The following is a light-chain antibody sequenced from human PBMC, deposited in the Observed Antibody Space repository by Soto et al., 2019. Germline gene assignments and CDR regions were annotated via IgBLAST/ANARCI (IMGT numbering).Light chain of an antibody. CDR3: QRRSDWPLT. CDR1: QSVSSN. Sequence: MTQSPATLSVSPGERATLSCRASQSVSSNLAWYQQKPGQAPRLLIYGASTRATGIPSRFSGSGSGKEFTLTISRLQAGEFAVYYCQRRSDWPLTFGGGTKVEIK. V-gene: IGKV3-15*01. CDR2: GAS. J-gene: IGKJ4*01.